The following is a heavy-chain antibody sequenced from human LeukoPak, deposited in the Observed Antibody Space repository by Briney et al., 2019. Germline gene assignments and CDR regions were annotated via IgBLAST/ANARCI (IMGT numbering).Heavy chain of an antibody. V-gene: IGHV3-23*01. CDR3: SKVEQWLDPDY. J-gene: IGHJ4*02. CDR1: GFTFSSYA. Sequence: GSLRLSCAASGFTFSSYAMSWVRQAPGKGLEWVSAISGSGGSPYYPDSVTGRFTISSGNTKHTLYLQIKRPRAGHSAVYYFSKVEQWLDPDYWGEGTLVTVSS. D-gene: IGHD6-19*01. CDR2: ISGSGGSP.